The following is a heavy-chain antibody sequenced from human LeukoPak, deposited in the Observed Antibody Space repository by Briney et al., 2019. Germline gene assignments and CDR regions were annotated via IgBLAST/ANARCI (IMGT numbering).Heavy chain of an antibody. CDR3: ARDRPPTYYYDSSDAFDI. J-gene: IGHJ3*02. CDR1: GGSISSYY. Sequence: SSETLSLTXTVSGGSISSYYWSWIRQPAGKGMEWIGRIYTSGSTNYNPSLKSRVTMSVDTSKNQFSLKLSSVTAADTAVYYCARDRPPTYYYDSSDAFDIWGQGTMVTVSS. CDR2: IYTSGST. V-gene: IGHV4-4*07. D-gene: IGHD3-22*01.